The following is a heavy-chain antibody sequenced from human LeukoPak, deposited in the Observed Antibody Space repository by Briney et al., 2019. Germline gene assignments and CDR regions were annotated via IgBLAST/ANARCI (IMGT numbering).Heavy chain of an antibody. Sequence: GASVKVSCKASGYTFTSYGISWVRQAPGQGLEWMGWISAYNGNTNYAQKLQGRVTMTTDTSTSTAYMELRSLRSDDTAVYYCARDHPPVGMSYYYYYGMDVWGQGTTVTVSS. J-gene: IGHJ6*02. CDR3: ARDHPPVGMSYYYYYGMDV. CDR1: GYTFTSYG. CDR2: ISAYNGNT. V-gene: IGHV1-18*01.